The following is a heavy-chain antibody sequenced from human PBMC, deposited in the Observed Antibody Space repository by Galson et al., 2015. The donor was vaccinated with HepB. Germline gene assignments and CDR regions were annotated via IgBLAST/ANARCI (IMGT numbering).Heavy chain of an antibody. J-gene: IGHJ4*02. D-gene: IGHD6-13*01. Sequence: SVKVSCKASGGTFNTYPISWVRQAPGQGLEWMGEIIPIFGKTNYAEKFEGRLTITADISTTTVYMELSSLTSEDTVVYYCARDRGIEKGAPDLAAVGKGSLSSHYFDFWGQGTLVTVSS. CDR3: ARDRGIEKGAPDLAAVGKGSLSSHYFDF. CDR1: GGTFNTYP. CDR2: IIPIFGKT. V-gene: IGHV1-69*06.